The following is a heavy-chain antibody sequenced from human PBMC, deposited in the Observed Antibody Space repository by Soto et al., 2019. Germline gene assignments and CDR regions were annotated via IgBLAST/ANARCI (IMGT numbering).Heavy chain of an antibody. CDR3: ARDVAPVAGPGYGMDV. CDR1: GYTFTSYG. Sequence: ASVKVSCKASGYTFTSYGISWVRQAPGQGLEWMGWISAYNGNTNYAQKLQGRVTMTTDTSTSTAYMELRSLRSDDTAVYHCARDVAPVAGPGYGMDVWGQGTTVTVSS. CDR2: ISAYNGNT. J-gene: IGHJ6*02. D-gene: IGHD6-19*01. V-gene: IGHV1-18*01.